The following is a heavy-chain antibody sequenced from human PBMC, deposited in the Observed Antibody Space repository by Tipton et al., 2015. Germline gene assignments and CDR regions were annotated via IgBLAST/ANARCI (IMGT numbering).Heavy chain of an antibody. CDR3: ARVGQQLPPKWFDP. CDR1: GYTFTSYG. V-gene: IGHV1-18*01. D-gene: IGHD6-13*01. CDR2: ISAYSGNT. J-gene: IGHJ5*02. Sequence: QSGAEVKKPGASVKVSCKTSGYTFTSYGICWVRQAPGQGLEWMGWISAYSGNTIYAQNFQGRVTMTTDIHTRTAYMDLRSLRSDDTAVYYCARVGQQLPPKWFDPWGQGTLVTASS.